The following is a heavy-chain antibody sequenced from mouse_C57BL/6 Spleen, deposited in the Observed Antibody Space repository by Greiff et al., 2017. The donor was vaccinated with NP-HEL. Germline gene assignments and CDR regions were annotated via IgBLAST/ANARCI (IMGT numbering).Heavy chain of an antibody. J-gene: IGHJ4*01. CDR1: GYTFTSYW. CDR2: IHPNSGST. Sequence: QVQLQQPGAELVKPGASVKLSCKASGYTFTSYWMHWVKQRPGQGLEWIGMIHPNSGSTNYNEKFKSKATLTVDKSSSTAYMQLSSLTSEDSAVYYCVRAPYYAMDYWGQGTSVTVSS. V-gene: IGHV1-64*01. CDR3: VRAPYYAMDY.